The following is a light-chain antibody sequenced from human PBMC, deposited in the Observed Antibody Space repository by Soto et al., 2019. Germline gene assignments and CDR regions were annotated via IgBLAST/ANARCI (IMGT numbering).Light chain of an antibody. Sequence: DIQMTQSPSSLSASVGDRVTITCRASQGISIYLAWYQQKPGKVPKLLIYAASTLQSGVPSRFSGSGSGTDFTLTISSLQPEDVATYYCQKYNSAGCTFGQGTKLEIK. J-gene: IGKJ2*01. CDR1: QGISIY. CDR3: QKYNSAGCT. V-gene: IGKV1-27*01. CDR2: AAS.